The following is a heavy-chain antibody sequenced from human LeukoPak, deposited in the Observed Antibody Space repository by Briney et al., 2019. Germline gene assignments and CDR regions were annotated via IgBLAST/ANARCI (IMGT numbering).Heavy chain of an antibody. Sequence: PGGSLRLSCAASGFTFSNSAMTWVRQAPGKGLEWVSAISAGGSDTIYTDSVKDRFTISRDNSKNTLCLQMNSLRAEDTAVYYCAKGGNSAPLDYWGQGTLVTVSS. J-gene: IGHJ4*02. CDR2: ISAGGSDT. V-gene: IGHV3-23*01. D-gene: IGHD1-7*01. CDR3: AKGGNSAPLDY. CDR1: GFTFSNSA.